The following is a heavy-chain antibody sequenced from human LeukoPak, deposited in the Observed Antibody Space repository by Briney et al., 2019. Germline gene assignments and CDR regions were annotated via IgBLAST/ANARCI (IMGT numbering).Heavy chain of an antibody. Sequence: GRSLRLSCAASGFTFSSYGTHWVRQAPGKGLEWVAVISYDGSNKYYADSVKGRFTISRDNSKNTLYLQMNSLRAEDTAVYYCAKVSLVRGVIEHFDYWGQGTLVTVSS. D-gene: IGHD3-10*01. CDR3: AKVSLVRGVIEHFDY. J-gene: IGHJ4*02. CDR1: GFTFSSYG. CDR2: ISYDGSNK. V-gene: IGHV3-30*18.